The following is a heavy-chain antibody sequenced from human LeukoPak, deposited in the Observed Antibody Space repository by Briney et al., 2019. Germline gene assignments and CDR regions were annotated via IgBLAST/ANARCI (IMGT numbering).Heavy chain of an antibody. CDR2: IYTSGST. CDR3: ASSPRRVTYGSGSDSDY. CDR1: GGSISSGSYY. D-gene: IGHD3-10*01. V-gene: IGHV4-61*02. Sequence: SETLSLTCTVSGGSISSGSYYWSWIRQPAGKGLEWIGRIYTSGSTNYNPFLKSRVTISVDTSKNQFSLKLSSVTAADTAVYYCASSPRRVTYGSGSDSDYWGQGTLVIVSS. J-gene: IGHJ4*02.